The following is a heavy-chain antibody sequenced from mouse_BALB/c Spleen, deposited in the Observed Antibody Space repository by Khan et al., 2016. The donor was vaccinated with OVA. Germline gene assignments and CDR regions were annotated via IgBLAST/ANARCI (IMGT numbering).Heavy chain of an antibody. CDR3: ARTARIKY. CDR1: GYSITSGYG. Sequence: DVQLVESGPGLVKPSQSLSLTCTVTGYSITSGYGWNWIRQFPGNKLEWMGYISYSGSTNYNPSLKSRISITRDTSKNQIFLQLNSVTTEDTATYYCARTARIKYWGQGTTLTVSS. D-gene: IGHD1-2*01. V-gene: IGHV3-2*02. J-gene: IGHJ2*01. CDR2: ISYSGST.